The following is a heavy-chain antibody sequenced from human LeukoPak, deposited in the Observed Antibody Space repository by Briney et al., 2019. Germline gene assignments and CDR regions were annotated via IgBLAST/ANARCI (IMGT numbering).Heavy chain of an antibody. CDR3: ATDYFDSSGYPLHFDY. CDR2: IDSSGSYT. V-gene: IGHV3-23*01. Sequence: GGSLRLSCAVSGFTFSSYAMSWVRQAPGKGLEWVSAIDSSGSYTWYDDSVKGRFTISRDNSKNTLYLQMNSLRAEDTAVYYCATDYFDSSGYPLHFDYWGQGTLVTVSS. CDR1: GFTFSSYA. D-gene: IGHD3-22*01. J-gene: IGHJ4*02.